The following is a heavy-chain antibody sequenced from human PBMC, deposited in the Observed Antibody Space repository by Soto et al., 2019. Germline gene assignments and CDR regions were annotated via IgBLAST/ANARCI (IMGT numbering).Heavy chain of an antibody. Sequence: QVQLVQSGAEVKKPGSSVKVSCKASGGTFSSYAISWVRQAPGQGLEWMGGIIPIFGTANYAQKFQGRVTITADESTSTAYMELSSLRSEDTAVYYCARGGLGAAVAGKGVYYYYYGMDVWGQGTTVTVSS. CDR2: IIPIFGTA. CDR3: ARGGLGAAVAGKGVYYYYYGMDV. CDR1: GGTFSSYA. J-gene: IGHJ6*02. D-gene: IGHD6-19*01. V-gene: IGHV1-69*01.